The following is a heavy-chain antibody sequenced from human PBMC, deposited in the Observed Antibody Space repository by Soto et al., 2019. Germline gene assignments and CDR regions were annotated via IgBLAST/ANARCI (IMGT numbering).Heavy chain of an antibody. CDR3: AREGGIVGATAADY. CDR2: IYYSGST. D-gene: IGHD1-26*01. Sequence: QVQLQESGPGLVKPSQTLSLTCTVSGGSISSGGYYWSWIRQHPGKGLEWIGYIYYSGSTYYNPPLQSRFTISVDPAKNQVSLKLSSVTAPDTAVYYCAREGGIVGATAADYWGQGTLVTVSS. CDR1: GGSISSGGYY. V-gene: IGHV4-31*03. J-gene: IGHJ4*02.